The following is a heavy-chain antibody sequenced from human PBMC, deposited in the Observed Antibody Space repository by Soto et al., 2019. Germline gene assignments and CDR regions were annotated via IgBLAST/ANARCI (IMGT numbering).Heavy chain of an antibody. Sequence: QVQLVESGGGVVQPGRSLTLSCAASGFAFGNYGIHWVRQAPGKGMEWVEAIWSDGRSKYYGDYVKGRFTISRDNSKNTVYLQITSLRAEDTAVYYCAIDWWEEPAGKETVSQFDYWGQGTLVTVSS. CDR1: GFAFGNYG. D-gene: IGHD6-13*01. V-gene: IGHV3-33*01. CDR2: IWSDGRSK. J-gene: IGHJ4*02. CDR3: AIDWWEEPAGKETVSQFDY.